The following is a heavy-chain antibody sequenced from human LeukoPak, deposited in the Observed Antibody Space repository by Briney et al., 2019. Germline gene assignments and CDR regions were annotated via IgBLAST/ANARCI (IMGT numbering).Heavy chain of an antibody. J-gene: IGHJ5*02. Sequence: GASVKVSCKASGYTFTDYYLHWLRQAPGQGLEWMGGVNPKSGATNYAQRFQGRVTMTWQTSISTGNIELSSLRSDDTAVYYCARAYEYGWFDPWGQGTLVTVSS. CDR1: GYTFTDYY. CDR2: VNPKSGAT. CDR3: ARAYEYGWFDP. D-gene: IGHD4/OR15-4a*01. V-gene: IGHV1-2*02.